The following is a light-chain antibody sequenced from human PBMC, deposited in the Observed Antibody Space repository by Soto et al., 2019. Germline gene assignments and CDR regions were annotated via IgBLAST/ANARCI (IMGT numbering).Light chain of an antibody. CDR2: DVS. CDR3: QQRSNWL. CDR1: QSVSPY. J-gene: IGKJ4*01. Sequence: EIVLTQSPATLSLSPGERATLSCRASQSVSPYLAWYQQKPGQAPRLLIYDVSNRATGIPARFSGSGSGTDFTLTISXXEXEXXAVYYCQQRSNWLFGGGTKVEIK. V-gene: IGKV3-11*01.